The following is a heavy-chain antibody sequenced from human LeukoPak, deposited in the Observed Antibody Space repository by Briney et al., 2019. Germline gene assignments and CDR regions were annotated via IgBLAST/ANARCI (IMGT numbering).Heavy chain of an antibody. J-gene: IGHJ4*02. CDR1: GGSISSGGYS. Sequence: TSETLSLTCVVTGGSISSGGYSWSWILQPPGKGLEWIGYIYKNGSNYYNPSLDGRLTISVDTSKNQFSLKLSSVTAAGTAVYYCGRGGIAAAASGVDYWGQGTLVTVSS. V-gene: IGHV4-30-2*01. CDR2: IYKNGSN. CDR3: GRGGIAAAASGVDY. D-gene: IGHD6-13*01.